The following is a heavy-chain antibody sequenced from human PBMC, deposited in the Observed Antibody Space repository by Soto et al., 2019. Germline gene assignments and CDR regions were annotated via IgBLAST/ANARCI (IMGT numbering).Heavy chain of an antibody. CDR1: GYTFTNSG. J-gene: IGHJ4*02. V-gene: IGHV1-18*04. Sequence: SVKVSCKASGYTFTNSGISWVRQAPVQGLEWMGWVSGYNGNTNYAQKVQGRVTMTTDTSTNTAYMELRSLRSDDTAVYYCAITTRSATSCYLELIYWGQGTLVTVS. CDR3: AITTRSATSCYLELIY. D-gene: IGHD2-2*01. CDR2: VSGYNGNT.